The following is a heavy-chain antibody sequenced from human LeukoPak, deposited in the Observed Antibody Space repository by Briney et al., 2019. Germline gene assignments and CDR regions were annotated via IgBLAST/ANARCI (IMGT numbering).Heavy chain of an antibody. V-gene: IGHV3-30-3*01. CDR3: ARVAAAGRDAFDI. J-gene: IGHJ3*02. D-gene: IGHD6-13*01. CDR1: GFIFSSYA. CDR2: ISYDGSNK. Sequence: GGSLRLSCAASGFIFSSYAMHWDRQAPGKGLEWVAVISYDGSNKYYADSVKGRFTISRDNSKNTLYLQMNSLRAEDTAVYYCARVAAAGRDAFDIWGQGTMVTVSS.